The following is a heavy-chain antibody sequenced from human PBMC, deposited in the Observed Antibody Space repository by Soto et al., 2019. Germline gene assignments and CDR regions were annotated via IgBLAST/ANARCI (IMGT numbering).Heavy chain of an antibody. V-gene: IGHV3-9*01. CDR1: GFTFDDYA. Sequence: EVQLVESGGGLVQPGRSLRLSCAASGFTFDDYAMHWLLQAPGTGLEWVAGLSWNSRSIGYGDCVKGRFNISRDNAKNFLDFQMNSLRPEDTARYYCVKDITTVTTWTSEGLDILGQGTMVTVSS. D-gene: IGHD4-17*01. J-gene: IGHJ3*02. CDR2: LSWNSRSI. CDR3: VKDITTVTTWTSEGLDI.